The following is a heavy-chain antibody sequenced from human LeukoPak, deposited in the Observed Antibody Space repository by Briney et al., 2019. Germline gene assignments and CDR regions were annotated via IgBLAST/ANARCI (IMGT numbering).Heavy chain of an antibody. J-gene: IGHJ4*02. V-gene: IGHV3-23*01. CDR1: GFTFSSYG. Sequence: GGTLRLSCAASGFTFSSYGMSWVRQAPGKGLEWVSAISGSGGSTYYADSVKGRFTISRDNSKNTLYLQMNSLRAEDTAVYYCAKAHYYGSGSYSLWGQGTLVTVSS. CDR3: AKAHYYGSGSYSL. CDR2: ISGSGGST. D-gene: IGHD3-10*01.